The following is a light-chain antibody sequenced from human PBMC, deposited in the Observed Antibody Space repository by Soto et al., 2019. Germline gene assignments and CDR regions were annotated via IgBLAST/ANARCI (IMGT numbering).Light chain of an antibody. CDR1: QALSNY. J-gene: IGKJ4*01. Sequence: DIQLTQSPSVLSASVGDTVTITCRASQALSNYLAWYQQKPGKAPDLLINSASTLQSVVPSRFSGSGSETEFSLTIRALQPEDFATYYCQQLSRYPLTFGGGTKVDIK. V-gene: IGKV1-9*01. CDR3: QQLSRYPLT. CDR2: SAS.